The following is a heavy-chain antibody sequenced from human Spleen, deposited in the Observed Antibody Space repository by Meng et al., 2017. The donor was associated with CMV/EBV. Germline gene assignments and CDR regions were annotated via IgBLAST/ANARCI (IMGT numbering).Heavy chain of an antibody. J-gene: IGHJ4*02. CDR2: ISSSSSYI. CDR3: ARETGCSSTSCYTYFDY. Sequence: GGSLRLSCAASGFTFSSYSMNWVRQAPGKGLEWVSSISSSSSYIYYADSVKGRFTISRDNAKNSLYLQMNSLRAEDTAVYYCARETGCSSTSCYTYFDYWGQGTLVTVSS. V-gene: IGHV3-21*01. D-gene: IGHD2-2*02. CDR1: GFTFSSYS.